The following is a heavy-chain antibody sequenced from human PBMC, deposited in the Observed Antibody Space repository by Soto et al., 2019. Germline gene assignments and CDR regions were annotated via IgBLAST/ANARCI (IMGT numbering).Heavy chain of an antibody. Sequence: PGESLKISCTGFGYTFTTFWISWVRQMPGKGLEWMGRIDPRDSYVNYSPSFQGHVAISVDKSISTAYLQWGSLKASDTAMYYCASLFCSTTTCDRWFDPWGQGTLVTVSS. V-gene: IGHV5-10-1*01. J-gene: IGHJ5*02. CDR1: GYTFTTFW. D-gene: IGHD2-2*01. CDR3: ASLFCSTTTCDRWFDP. CDR2: IDPRDSYV.